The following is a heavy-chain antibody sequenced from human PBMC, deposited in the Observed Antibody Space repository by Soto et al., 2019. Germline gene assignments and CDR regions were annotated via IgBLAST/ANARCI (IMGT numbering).Heavy chain of an antibody. CDR1: GFTFSSYS. D-gene: IGHD6-13*01. CDR2: ITSSSSAI. CDR3: ARDYVAATGNYGMDV. V-gene: IGHV3-48*01. J-gene: IGHJ6*02. Sequence: PGGSLRLSCAASGFTFSSYSMNWVRQAPGKGLEWVSYITSSSSAIYYADSVKGRFTISRDNAKNSLYLQMSSLRAEDTSVYYCARDYVAATGNYGMDVWGQGTTVTVSS.